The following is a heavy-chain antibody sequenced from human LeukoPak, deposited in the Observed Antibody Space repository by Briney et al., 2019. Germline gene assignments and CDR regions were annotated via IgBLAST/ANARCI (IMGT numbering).Heavy chain of an antibody. D-gene: IGHD3-9*01. CDR3: AQILTGKTWFDP. V-gene: IGHV4-4*02. J-gene: IGHJ5*02. Sequence: PSGTLSHTCAVSVGSLSSRHWWRWVRQPPGKGLEWIGEIYHSGSTKYNPYLQSRVTISVDKSKNHFSLNLSSVTAADTAVYYCAQILTGKTWFDPWGQGALVTVSS. CDR2: IYHSGST. CDR1: VGSLSSRHW.